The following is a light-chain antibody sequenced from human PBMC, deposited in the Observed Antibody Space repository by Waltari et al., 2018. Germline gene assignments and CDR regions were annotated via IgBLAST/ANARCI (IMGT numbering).Light chain of an antibody. V-gene: IGLV2-23*02. CDR1: SEDVGSYDL. J-gene: IGLJ2*01. CDR2: GVK. CDR3: SSYTQSRTRI. Sequence: QSALTQSASVSGSPGQSITISCTGTSEDVGSYDLVSWYQHLPGSAPKLLLYGVKRPASGVSDLVSGSKSGNTASLTISGLQSEDEAYYYCSSYTQSRTRIFGRGTKLTVL.